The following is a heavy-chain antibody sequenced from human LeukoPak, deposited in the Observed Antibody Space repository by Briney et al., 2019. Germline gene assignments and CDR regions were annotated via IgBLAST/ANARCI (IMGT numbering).Heavy chain of an antibody. CDR1: GYTLTELS. D-gene: IGHD6-19*01. Sequence: ASVKVSFKVSGYTLTELSMHWVRQAPGKGLEWMGGFDPEDGEAIYAQKFQGRVTMTEDTSTDTAYMEVSSLRSEDTAVYYCAPSWGSSGWYSWFDPWGQGTLVTVSS. CDR2: FDPEDGEA. V-gene: IGHV1-24*01. J-gene: IGHJ5*02. CDR3: APSWGSSGWYSWFDP.